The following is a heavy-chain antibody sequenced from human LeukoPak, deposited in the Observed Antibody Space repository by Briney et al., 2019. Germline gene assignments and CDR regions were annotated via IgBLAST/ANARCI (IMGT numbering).Heavy chain of an antibody. Sequence: PSETLSLTCTVSGDSIDSYYWNWIRQPPGKGLEWIGYIYYRGNTNYNPSLKSRVTISVDTSKNQFSLKLSSVTAADTAVYYCARTPYYDFWSGYYHYWYFDLWGRGTLVTVSS. CDR1: GDSIDSYY. J-gene: IGHJ2*01. D-gene: IGHD3-3*01. V-gene: IGHV4-59*08. CDR2: IYYRGNT. CDR3: ARTPYYDFWSGYYHYWYFDL.